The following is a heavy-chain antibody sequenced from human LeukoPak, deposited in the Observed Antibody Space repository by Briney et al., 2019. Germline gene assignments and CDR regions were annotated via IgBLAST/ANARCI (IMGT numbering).Heavy chain of an antibody. CDR1: EFTFSSYS. CDR2: ISSSSSYI. CDR3: ARGMEYYDFWSGYYFGY. D-gene: IGHD3-3*01. Sequence: PGGSLRLSCAASEFTFSSYSMNWVRQAPGKGLEWVSSISSSSSYIYYADSVKGRFTISRDNAKNSLYLQMNSLRAEDTAVYYCARGMEYYDFWSGYYFGYWGQGTLVTVSS. V-gene: IGHV3-21*01. J-gene: IGHJ4*02.